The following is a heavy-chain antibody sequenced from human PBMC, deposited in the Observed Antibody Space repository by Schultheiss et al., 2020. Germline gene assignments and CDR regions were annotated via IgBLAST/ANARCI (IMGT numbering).Heavy chain of an antibody. CDR3: ARSGLPLGGMDV. J-gene: IGHJ6*02. Sequence: AAVKVTCKASGYTFTSYYMHWVRQAPGQGLEWMGWISAYNGNTNYAQKLQGRVTMTRDTSISTAYMELSRLRSDDTAVYYCARSGLPLGGMDVWGQGTTVTVAS. CDR1: GYTFTSYY. V-gene: IGHV1-2*02. D-gene: IGHD5-18*01. CDR2: ISAYNGNT.